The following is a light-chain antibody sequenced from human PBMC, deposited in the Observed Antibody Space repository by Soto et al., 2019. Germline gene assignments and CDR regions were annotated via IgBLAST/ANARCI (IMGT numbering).Light chain of an antibody. J-gene: IGKJ5*01. V-gene: IGKV3-11*01. Sequence: EIVLTQSPGTLSLSPGESATLSCRASQSVTRYLAWYQQKPGQAPRLLVYDASNRATGIPARFSGSGSGTDFTLTISSLQPEDFSVYYCQQRSSWPLITFGQGTRLEIK. CDR2: DAS. CDR3: QQRSSWPLIT. CDR1: QSVTRY.